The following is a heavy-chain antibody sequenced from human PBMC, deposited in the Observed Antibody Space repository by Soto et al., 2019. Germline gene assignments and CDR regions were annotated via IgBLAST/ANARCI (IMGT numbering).Heavy chain of an antibody. CDR1: GGSISSGAYY. CDR3: ARDSSGYFSFDY. V-gene: IGHV4-31*03. Sequence: QVQLQESGPGLVKPSQTLSLTCTVSGGSISSGAYYWSWIRQHPGKGLEWIGYIYYSGSTYYNPSLKSRVTISVDTSKSQFSLKLSSVTAADTAVYYCARDSSGYFSFDYWGQGTLVTVSS. J-gene: IGHJ4*02. CDR2: IYYSGST. D-gene: IGHD3-22*01.